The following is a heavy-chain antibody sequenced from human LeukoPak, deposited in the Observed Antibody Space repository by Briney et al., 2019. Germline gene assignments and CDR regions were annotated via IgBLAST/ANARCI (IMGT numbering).Heavy chain of an antibody. V-gene: IGHV1-69*13. CDR3: ARETLVVVTAIGVSGMDV. J-gene: IGHJ6*02. D-gene: IGHD2-21*02. CDR2: IIPIFGTA. CDR1: GGTFSSYA. Sequence: VASVKVSCKASGGTFSSYAISWVRQAPGQGLEWMGGIIPIFGTANYAQKFQGRVTITADESTSTAYMELSSLRSEDTAVYYCARETLVVVTAIGVSGMDVWGQGTTVTVSS.